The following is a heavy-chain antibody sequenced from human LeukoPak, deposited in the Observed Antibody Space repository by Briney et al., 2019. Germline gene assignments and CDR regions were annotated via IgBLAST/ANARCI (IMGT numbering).Heavy chain of an antibody. CDR2: TIPIFGTA. CDR3: PSAPDASIDHFTY. J-gene: IGHJ4*02. V-gene: IGHV1-69*05. D-gene: IGHD1-14*01. CDR1: GGTFSSYA. Sequence: WVKVSCKASGGTFSSYAISWVRQAPGKGLEWMGRTIPIFGTANYAQKFQGRVTITTDKSTSTAYMELSNLKAEGTPVYFFPSAPDASIDHFTYCGQGTMATVSS.